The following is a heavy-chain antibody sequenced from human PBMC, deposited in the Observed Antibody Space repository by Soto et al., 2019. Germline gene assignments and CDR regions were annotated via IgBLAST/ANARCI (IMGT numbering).Heavy chain of an antibody. CDR3: ARGVRSYDY. J-gene: IGHJ4*02. V-gene: IGHV3-11*05. CDR2: ISSTSSYT. CDR1: GFTFIDHY. D-gene: IGHD3-10*01. Sequence: QVQLVESGGGLVKPGGSLSISYAASGFTFIDHYMSWIRQAPGKGLECVSYISSTSSYTNYADSVKGRFTISRDNAKNSLYLQMNSLRAEDTAVYYCARGVRSYDYWGQGTLVTVSS.